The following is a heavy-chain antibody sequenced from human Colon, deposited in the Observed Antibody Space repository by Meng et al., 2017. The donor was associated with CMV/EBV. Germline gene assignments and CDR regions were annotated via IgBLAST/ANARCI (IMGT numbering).Heavy chain of an antibody. CDR1: GASLANYY. CDR2: INPTGSTT. D-gene: IGHD3-10*01. V-gene: IGHV1-46*01. CDR3: ARESLEFASSFYFHH. Sequence: ASVKVSCKASGASLANYYIHWVRQAPGHGLEWMGQINPTGSTTRQAQKFQDRITLTRDTSTGTVFMEMTSLRSGDTAFYYCARESLEFASSFYFHHWGQGTLVTVSS. J-gene: IGHJ1*01.